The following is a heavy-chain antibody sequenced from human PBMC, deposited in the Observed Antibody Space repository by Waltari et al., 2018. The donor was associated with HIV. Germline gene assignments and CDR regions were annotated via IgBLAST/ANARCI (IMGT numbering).Heavy chain of an antibody. CDR3: ARRALWLRPVYYFDY. Sequence: QVQLQQWGAGLLKPSETLSLTCAVYGEPFDGSYWSWIRQPPGKRLGWMGEINHRRNTNYNPSLKSRLTMSVDASKNQFSLNLNSVTAADTGVYYCARRALWLRPVYYFDYWGQGALVTVSS. J-gene: IGHJ4*02. CDR2: INHRRNT. D-gene: IGHD5-12*01. V-gene: IGHV4-34*01. CDR1: GEPFDGSY.